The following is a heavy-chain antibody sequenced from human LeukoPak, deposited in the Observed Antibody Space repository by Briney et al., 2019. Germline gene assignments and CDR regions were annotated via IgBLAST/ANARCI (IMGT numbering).Heavy chain of an antibody. CDR1: GGSISSSNW. CDR3: ARAQSSYCSSTSCAYNWFDP. J-gene: IGHJ5*02. CDR2: IYHSGCT. V-gene: IGHV4-4*02. Sequence: SETLSLTCAVSGGSISSSNWWSWVRQPPGKGLEWIGEIYHSGCTNYNPSLKSRVTISVDKSKNQFSLKLSSVTAADTAVYYCARAQSSYCSSTSCAYNWFDPWGQGTLVTVSS. D-gene: IGHD2-2*01.